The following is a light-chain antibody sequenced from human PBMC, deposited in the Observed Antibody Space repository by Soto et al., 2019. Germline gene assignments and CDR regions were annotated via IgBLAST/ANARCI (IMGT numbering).Light chain of an antibody. V-gene: IGKV3-11*01. CDR2: DVS. Sequence: EIVLTQSPATLSLSPGERATLSCRASQSVITYLAWYQQKPGQAPRLLIYDVSNRATGIPARFSGSGSGTDLTLTISSLEPEDFADYYCQQRNNWPPTFGQGTKVEIK. CDR1: QSVITY. J-gene: IGKJ1*01. CDR3: QQRNNWPPT.